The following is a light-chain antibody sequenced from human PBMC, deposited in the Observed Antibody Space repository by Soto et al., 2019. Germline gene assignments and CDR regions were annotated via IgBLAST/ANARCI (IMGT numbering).Light chain of an antibody. CDR2: DAS. CDR1: QTVSSN. J-gene: IGKJ1*01. Sequence: EIVLTQSPATLSLSPGERATLSCRASQTVSSNLAGYQQQPGQAPRLLIYDASTRATSIPARFSGGGSGTKFTLPISSLLSADFAVMYYRQCNDCSWTFGQGTKVDIK. V-gene: IGKV3-15*01. CDR3: RQCNDCSWT.